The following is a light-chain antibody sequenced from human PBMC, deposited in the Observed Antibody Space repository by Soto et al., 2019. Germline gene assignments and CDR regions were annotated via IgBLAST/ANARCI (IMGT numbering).Light chain of an antibody. V-gene: IGLV1-47*01. J-gene: IGLJ2*01. CDR2: RNN. CDR3: AAWDDSLSGRV. CDR1: SSNSGSNY. Sequence: QPVLTQPPSASGTPGQRVTISCYGSSSNSGSNYVYWYQHLPGTAPKLLIYRNNQRPSGVPDRFSGSKSGTSASLAISGLRSEDEADYYCAAWDDSLSGRVFGGGTKLTVL.